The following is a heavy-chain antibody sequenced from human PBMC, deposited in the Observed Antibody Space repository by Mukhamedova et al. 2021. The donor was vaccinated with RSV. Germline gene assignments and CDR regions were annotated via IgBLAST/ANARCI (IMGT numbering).Heavy chain of an antibody. Sequence: SYGMQWVRQAPDKGLEWVAGISYDGSDKYYADSVKGRFTISRDNSKNTLFVQMNSLRGEDTAMYYCVKVDDTGYDLSAVFDYWG. V-gene: IGHV3-30*18. CDR3: VKVDDTGYDLSAVFDY. CDR1: SYG. CDR2: ISYDGSDK. J-gene: IGHJ4*01. D-gene: IGHD5-12*01.